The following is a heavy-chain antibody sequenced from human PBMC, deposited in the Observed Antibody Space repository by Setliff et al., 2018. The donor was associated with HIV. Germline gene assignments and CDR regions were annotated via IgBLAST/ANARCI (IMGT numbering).Heavy chain of an antibody. J-gene: IGHJ3*02. CDR2: INGGNGDT. V-gene: IGHV1-3*01. Sequence: ASVKVSCKASGYTFTSYAINWVRQAPGQSLEWMAWINGGNGDTKYSQKFQGRVTVTGDTSAITAYMELSDLRSEDTAVYYCARDSLPYYYGSGTDSFDIWDQGTMVTVSS. CDR1: GYTFTSYA. D-gene: IGHD3-10*01. CDR3: ARDSLPYYYGSGTDSFDI.